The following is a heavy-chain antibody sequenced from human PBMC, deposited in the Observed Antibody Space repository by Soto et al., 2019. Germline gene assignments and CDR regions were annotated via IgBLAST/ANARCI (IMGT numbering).Heavy chain of an antibody. CDR3: ASEGTYGDTRGGHDY. D-gene: IGHD4-17*01. CDR1: GYTFTDYY. Sequence: QVQLVQSGAEVKKPGASVKVSCKASGYTFTDYYMHWVRQAPGQGLEWMGWINPNSGDTNFVQKFQGWVTMTRDTSISTAYMELSRLTSDDTAVYYCASEGTYGDTRGGHDYWGQGTLVTVSS. J-gene: IGHJ4*02. CDR2: INPNSGDT. V-gene: IGHV1-2*04.